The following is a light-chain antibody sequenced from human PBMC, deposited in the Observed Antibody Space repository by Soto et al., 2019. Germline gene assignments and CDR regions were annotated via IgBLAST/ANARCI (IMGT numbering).Light chain of an antibody. V-gene: IGKV1-5*03. CDR1: QSVSSN. J-gene: IGKJ1*01. CDR3: QQYNNYPRT. CDR2: KAS. Sequence: TLSCGAGQSVSSNLAWYQQKPGKAPRLLINKASSLDSGVPSRFSGSGSGTEFTLTISCLQPEDFAAYYCQQYNNYPRTFGQGGKVDIK.